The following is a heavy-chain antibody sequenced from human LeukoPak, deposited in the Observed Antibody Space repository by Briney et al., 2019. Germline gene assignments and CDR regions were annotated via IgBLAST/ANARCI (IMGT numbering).Heavy chain of an antibody. CDR1: GGSFSGYY. CDR2: INHSGST. D-gene: IGHD2-2*01. CDR3: ARFRRYCSSTSCYSRYYYYYGMDV. V-gene: IGHV4-34*01. Sequence: SETLSLTCAVYGGSFSGYYWSWIRQPPGKGLEWIGEINHSGSTNYNPSLKSRDTISVDTSKNQFSLKLSSVTAADTAVYYCARFRRYCSSTSCYSRYYYYYGMDVWGQGTTVTVSS. J-gene: IGHJ6*02.